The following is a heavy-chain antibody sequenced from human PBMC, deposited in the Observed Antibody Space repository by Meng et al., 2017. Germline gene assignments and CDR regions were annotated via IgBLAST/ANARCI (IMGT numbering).Heavy chain of an antibody. CDR3: AREIGGAGYH. CDR1: GYTFIGYY. V-gene: IGHV1-2*06. D-gene: IGHD5-12*01. Sequence: ASVKVSCKASGYTFIGYYMHWVRQAPGQGLEWMGRINPRSGDTNSAQKFQGRVTMIRDTSISTAYMELSSLRSDDTAVYYCAREIGGAGYHWGQGTLVTVSS. J-gene: IGHJ4*02. CDR2: INPRSGDT.